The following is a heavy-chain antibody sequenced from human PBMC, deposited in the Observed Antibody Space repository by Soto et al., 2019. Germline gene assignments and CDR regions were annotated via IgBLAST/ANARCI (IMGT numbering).Heavy chain of an antibody. CDR2: IRSKAYGGTT. J-gene: IGHJ4*02. CDR1: GFTFGDYA. V-gene: IGHV3-49*03. Sequence: EVQLVESGGGLVQPGRSLRLSCTASGFTFGDYAMNWFRQAPGKGLEWVGFIRSKAYGGTTENAASVKGRFTISRDDSKSIAYLQMNSLKTEDTAVYYCTWDHRHLDYWGQGTLVTVSS. CDR3: TWDHRHLDY.